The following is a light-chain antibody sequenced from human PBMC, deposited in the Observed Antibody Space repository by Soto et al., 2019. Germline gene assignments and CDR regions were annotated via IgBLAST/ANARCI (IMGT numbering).Light chain of an antibody. Sequence: QSVLTQPASVSGSPGQSITISCTGTSSDVGGYNYVSWYQQHPGKAPKLMIYDVSNRPSGVSNRFSGSKSGNTASLTISGXXAXDXADYYCSSYTSSSTFYVFGTGTKVTVL. CDR2: DVS. J-gene: IGLJ1*01. CDR1: SSDVGGYNY. V-gene: IGLV2-14*01. CDR3: SSYTSSSTFYV.